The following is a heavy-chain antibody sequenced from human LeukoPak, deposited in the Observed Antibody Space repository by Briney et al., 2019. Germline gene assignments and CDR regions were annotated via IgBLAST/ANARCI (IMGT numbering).Heavy chain of an antibody. V-gene: IGHV3-21*01. CDR3: AELGITMIGGA. CDR2: ISSSSSYI. D-gene: IGHD3-10*02. J-gene: IGHJ6*04. CDR1: GFTFSSYS. Sequence: GGSLRLPCAASGFTFSSYSMNWVRQAPGKGLEWVSSISSSSSYIYYADSVKGRFTISRDNAKNSLYLQMNSLRAEDTAVYYCAELGITMIGGAWGKGTTVTISS.